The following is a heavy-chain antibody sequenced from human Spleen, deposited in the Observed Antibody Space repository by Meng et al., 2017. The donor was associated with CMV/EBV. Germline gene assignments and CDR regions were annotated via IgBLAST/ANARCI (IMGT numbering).Heavy chain of an antibody. D-gene: IGHD1-7*01. Sequence: GESLKISCAASGFTFRSYAMNWVRQAPGKGPEWVSVIYSGGGITYYADSVKGRFIISRDNSKNTLYLQMNSLRAEDTAIYYCAKDADRVTGATSHLDYWGQGTLVTVSS. CDR3: AKDADRVTGATSHLDY. CDR2: IYSGGGIT. V-gene: IGHV3-23*03. CDR1: GFTFRSYA. J-gene: IGHJ4*02.